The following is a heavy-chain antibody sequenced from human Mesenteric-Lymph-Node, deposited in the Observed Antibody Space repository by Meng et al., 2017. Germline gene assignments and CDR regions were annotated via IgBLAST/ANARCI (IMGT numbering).Heavy chain of an antibody. Sequence: ASVMVSCKASGYTFTGYYMHWVRQAPGQGLEWMGRINPSSGGTNYAQKFQGRVTMTRDTSISTAYMEINSLTSDDTAVYYCATDNYAEGYWGQGTLVTVSS. J-gene: IGHJ4*02. V-gene: IGHV1-2*06. CDR2: INPSSGGT. CDR1: GYTFTGYY. CDR3: ATDNYAEGY. D-gene: IGHD5-24*01.